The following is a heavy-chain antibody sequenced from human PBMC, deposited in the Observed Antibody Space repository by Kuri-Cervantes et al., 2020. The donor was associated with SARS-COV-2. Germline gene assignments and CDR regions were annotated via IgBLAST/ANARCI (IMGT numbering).Heavy chain of an antibody. CDR2: ISGSSDYT. Sequence: GGSLRLSCTASTLTFSDYAMSWVRQAPGKGLEWVSTISGSSDYTYYAESVDYAESVEGRFTISRDISKKTLYRQMHRLRAEDTAVYYCAKRFVVPTNGTDYFDYWGQGTLVTVSS. V-gene: IGHV3-23*01. J-gene: IGHJ4*02. CDR1: TLTFSDYA. D-gene: IGHD3-10*01. CDR3: AKRFVVPTNGTDYFDY.